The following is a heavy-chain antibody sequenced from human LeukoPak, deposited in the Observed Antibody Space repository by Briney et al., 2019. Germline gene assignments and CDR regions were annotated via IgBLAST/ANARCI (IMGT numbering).Heavy chain of an antibody. Sequence: SETLSLTCTVSGGSISTYYWSWIPQPPGKGLEWIGYIYYSGSTNYNPSLKSRVTISIDTSKNQFSLKLSSVTAADTAVYYCARGNWEVITPDYWGQGTLVTVSS. J-gene: IGHJ4*02. CDR1: GGSISTYY. CDR2: IYYSGST. D-gene: IGHD3-22*01. CDR3: ARGNWEVITPDY. V-gene: IGHV4-59*01.